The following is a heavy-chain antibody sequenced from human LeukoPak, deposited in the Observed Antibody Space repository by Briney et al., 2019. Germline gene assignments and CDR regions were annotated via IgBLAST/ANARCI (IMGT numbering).Heavy chain of an antibody. CDR3: AKGRLRYFDWLTYFDY. J-gene: IGHJ4*02. CDR2: ISYDGSNK. D-gene: IGHD3-9*01. Sequence: GRSLRLSCAASGFAFSSYGMHWVRQAPGKGLEWVAVISYDGSNKYYADSVKGRFTISRDNSKNTLYLQMNSLRAEDTAVYYCAKGRLRYFDWLTYFDYWGQGTLVTVSS. CDR1: GFAFSSYG. V-gene: IGHV3-30*18.